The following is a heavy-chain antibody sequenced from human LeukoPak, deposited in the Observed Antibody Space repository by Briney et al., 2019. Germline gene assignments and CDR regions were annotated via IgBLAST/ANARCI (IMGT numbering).Heavy chain of an antibody. D-gene: IGHD3-10*01. CDR2: IYYSGST. J-gene: IGHJ4*02. Sequence: KPSETLSLTCTVSGGSTSSSSYYWGWIRQPPGKGLEWIGSIYYSGSTYYNPSLKSRVTISVDTYKNQFSLKLSSVTAADTAVYYCARRLAKGVRVVANYFDYWGQGTLVTVSS. V-gene: IGHV4-39*01. CDR1: GGSTSSSSYY. CDR3: ARRLAKGVRVVANYFDY.